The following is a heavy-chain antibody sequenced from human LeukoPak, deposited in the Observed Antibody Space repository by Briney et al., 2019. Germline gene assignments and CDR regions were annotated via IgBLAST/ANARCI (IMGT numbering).Heavy chain of an antibody. CDR2: TYYRSKWYN. D-gene: IGHD3-10*01. V-gene: IGHV6-1*01. CDR1: GDSVSSNSAA. Sequence: SQTLSLTCAISGDSVSSNSAAWNWIRQSPSRGLEWLGRTYYRSKWYNDYAVSVKSRITINPDTSKNQFSLQLNSVTPEDTAVYYCAFSLLWFGELSRGTNWFDPWGQGTLVTVSS. CDR3: AFSLLWFGELSRGTNWFDP. J-gene: IGHJ5*02.